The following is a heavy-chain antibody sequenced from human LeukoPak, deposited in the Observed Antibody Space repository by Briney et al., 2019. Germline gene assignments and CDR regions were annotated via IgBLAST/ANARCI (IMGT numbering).Heavy chain of an antibody. Sequence: GASVKVSCKASGFTFINSAVRWVRQARGQRLEWIGWIVVGSGNTNYAQKFQERVTITRDMSTSTAYMELSSLRSEDTAVYYCTSDPTFYSGRYCFDYWGQGTLVTVSS. CDR3: TSDPTFYSGRYCFDY. V-gene: IGHV1-58*01. CDR1: GFTFINSA. D-gene: IGHD1-26*01. CDR2: IVVGSGNT. J-gene: IGHJ4*02.